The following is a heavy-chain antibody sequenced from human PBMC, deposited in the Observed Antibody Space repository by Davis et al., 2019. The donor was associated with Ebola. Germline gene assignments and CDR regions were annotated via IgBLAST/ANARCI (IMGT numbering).Heavy chain of an antibody. V-gene: IGHV3-30*18. CDR1: GFTFSSYG. CDR3: AKGLGYCSGGSCFLYYYYGMDV. CDR2: ISYDGSNK. J-gene: IGHJ6*02. D-gene: IGHD2-15*01. Sequence: PSETLSLTCAASGFTFSSYGMHWVRQAPGKGLEWVAVISYDGSNKYYADSVKGRFTISRDNSKNTLYLQMNSLRAEDTAVYYCAKGLGYCSGGSCFLYYYYGMDVWGQGTTVTVSS.